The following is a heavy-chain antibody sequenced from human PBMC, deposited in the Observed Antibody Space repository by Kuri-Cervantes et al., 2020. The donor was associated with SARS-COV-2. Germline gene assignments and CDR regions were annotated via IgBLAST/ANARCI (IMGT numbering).Heavy chain of an antibody. J-gene: IGHJ5*02. D-gene: IGHD6-13*01. CDR1: GFTFSSYS. V-gene: IGHV3-23*01. CDR3: ARHAPVAGVAAAGDSWFDP. Sequence: ETLSLSCAASGFTFSSYSMNWVRQAPGKGLEWVSAISGSGGSTYYADSVKGRFTISRDNSKNTLYLQMNSLRAEDTAVYYCARHAPVAGVAAAGDSWFDPWGQGTLVTVSS. CDR2: ISGSGGST.